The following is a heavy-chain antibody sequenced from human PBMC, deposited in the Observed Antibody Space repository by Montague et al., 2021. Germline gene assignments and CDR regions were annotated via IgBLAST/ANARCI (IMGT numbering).Heavy chain of an antibody. D-gene: IGHD5-24*01. V-gene: IGHV5-51*01. Sequence: QSGAEVKKPGESLKISCKGSGYSFTRYWIGWVRQMPGKGLEWMGIIYPGDSDTRYSPSFQGQVTTSADKSISTAYLRWSSLKASDTAMYYCARGRGDGNNWAWDFDYWGQGTLVTVSS. J-gene: IGHJ4*02. CDR1: GYSFTRYW. CDR2: IYPGDSDT. CDR3: ARGRGDGNNWAWDFDY.